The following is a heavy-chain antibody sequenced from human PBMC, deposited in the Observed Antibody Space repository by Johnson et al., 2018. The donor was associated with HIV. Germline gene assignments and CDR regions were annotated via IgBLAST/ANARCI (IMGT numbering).Heavy chain of an antibody. V-gene: IGHV3-11*01. CDR1: GFTFSDYY. Sequence: QVQLVESGGGLVKPGGSLRLSCAASGFTFSDYYMSWIRQAPGQGLEWVLYISSSGSIIYYADSVKGRFTISRANAKNSLYLQLNSLRAEDTAVYYCARGRATVVWSDAFVIWGQGTMVTVSS. D-gene: IGHD4-23*01. CDR2: ISSSGSII. CDR3: ARGRATVVWSDAFVI. J-gene: IGHJ3*02.